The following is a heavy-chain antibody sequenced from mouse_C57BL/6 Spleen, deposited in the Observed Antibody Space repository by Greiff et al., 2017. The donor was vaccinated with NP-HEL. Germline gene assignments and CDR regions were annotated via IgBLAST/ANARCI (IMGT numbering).Heavy chain of an antibody. CDR3: ARDYYEYDGFAY. J-gene: IGHJ3*01. CDR1: GFTFSDYG. Sequence: EVKVVESGGGLVKPGGSLKLSCAASGFTFSDYGMHWVRQAPEKGLEWVAYISSGSSTIYYADTVKGRFTISRDNAKNTLFLQMTSLRSEDTAMYYCARDYYEYDGFAYWGQGTLVTVSA. CDR2: ISSGSSTI. V-gene: IGHV5-17*01. D-gene: IGHD2-4*01.